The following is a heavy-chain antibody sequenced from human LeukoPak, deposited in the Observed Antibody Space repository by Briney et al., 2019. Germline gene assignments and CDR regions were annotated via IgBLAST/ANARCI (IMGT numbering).Heavy chain of an antibody. CDR3: AKDSPVVKAPAIVSFDY. CDR1: GFTFSSYA. D-gene: IGHD2-2*01. CDR2: ISGSGGST. Sequence: GGSLRLSCAASGFTFSSYAMSWVRQAPGKGLEWVSVISGSGGSTYYADSVKGRFIISRDNSKNTLSLQMNSLRAEDTAIYYCAKDSPVVKAPAIVSFDYWGQGTLVTVSS. V-gene: IGHV3-23*01. J-gene: IGHJ4*02.